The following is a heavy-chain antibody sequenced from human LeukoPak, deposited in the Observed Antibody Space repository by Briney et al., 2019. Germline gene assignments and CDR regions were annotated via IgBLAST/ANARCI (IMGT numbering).Heavy chain of an antibody. V-gene: IGHV3-23*01. D-gene: IGHD2-2*01. J-gene: IGHJ6*02. CDR1: GFTFSSYA. CDR2: ISGSGGST. CDR3: AKEDIVVVPAADYYGMDV. Sequence: GGSLRLSCAASGFTFSSYAMSWVRQAPGKGLEWVSAISGSGGSTYYADSVKGRFTISRDKSKNTLYLQMNSLRAEDTAVYYCAKEDIVVVPAADYYGMDVWGQGTTVTVSS.